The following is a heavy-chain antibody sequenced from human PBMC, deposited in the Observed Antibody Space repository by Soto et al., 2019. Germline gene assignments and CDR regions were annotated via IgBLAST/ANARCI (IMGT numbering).Heavy chain of an antibody. CDR2: INPSDGST. Sequence: ASVKVSCKASGYTFTDYCIHWVRQATGQGLEWMGIINPSDGSTSYAQKYQGRVTMTRDTSTSTVYMELGTLTSEDTTVYYCARGDDYVWGTYRYFDYWGQGTLVTVSS. V-gene: IGHV1-46*01. J-gene: IGHJ4*02. D-gene: IGHD3-16*02. CDR1: GYTFTDYC. CDR3: ARGDDYVWGTYRYFDY.